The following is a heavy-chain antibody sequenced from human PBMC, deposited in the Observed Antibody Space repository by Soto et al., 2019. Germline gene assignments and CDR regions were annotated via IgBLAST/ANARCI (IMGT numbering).Heavy chain of an antibody. V-gene: IGHV1-69*01. Sequence: QVQLVQSGAEVKKPGSSVKVSCKASGGTFSSYAISWVRQAPGQGLEWMGGIIPIFGTANYAQKFQGRVTITADESTSTAYMELSSLRSEDTAVYYCARDLATDIVVVPAAAGGYHYYGMDVWGQGTTVTVSS. CDR2: IIPIFGTA. CDR1: GGTFSSYA. CDR3: ARDLATDIVVVPAAAGGYHYYGMDV. J-gene: IGHJ6*02. D-gene: IGHD2-2*01.